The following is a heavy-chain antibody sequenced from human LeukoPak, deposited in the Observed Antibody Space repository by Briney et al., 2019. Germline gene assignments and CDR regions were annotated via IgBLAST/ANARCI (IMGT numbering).Heavy chain of an antibody. CDR3: ARARQWPNMNAFDI. CDR1: GFTFSSYA. J-gene: IGHJ3*02. D-gene: IGHD6-19*01. V-gene: IGHV3-21*01. CDR2: ISSSSSYI. Sequence: GGSLRLSCAASGFTFSSYAMSWVRQAPGKGLEWVSSISSSSSYIYYADSVKGRFTISRDNAKNSLYLQMNSLRAEDTAVYYCARARQWPNMNAFDIWGQGTMVTVSS.